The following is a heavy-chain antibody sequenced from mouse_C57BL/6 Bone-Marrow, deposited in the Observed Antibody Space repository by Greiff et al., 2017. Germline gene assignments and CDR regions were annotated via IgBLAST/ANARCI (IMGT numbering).Heavy chain of an antibody. J-gene: IGHJ3*01. CDR3: ESHEGHRLGRGAWFAY. CDR1: GYTFTEYT. CDR2: FYPGGGSI. D-gene: IGHD4-1*01. V-gene: IGHV1-62-2*01. Sequence: QVQLQQSGAELVKPGASVKLSCKASGYTFTEYTIHWVKQRSGQGLEWIGWFYPGGGSIKYNEKFKDKATLTADKSSSTVYMELSRLTSEDSAVSFGESHEGHRLGRGAWFAYWGQGTLVTVSA.